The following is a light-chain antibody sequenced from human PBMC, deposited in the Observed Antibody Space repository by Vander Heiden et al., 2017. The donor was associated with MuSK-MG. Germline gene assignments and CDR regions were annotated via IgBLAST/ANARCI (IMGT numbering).Light chain of an antibody. CDR2: GAS. CDR3: QHDHNLPRT. CDR1: QSVSTN. J-gene: IGKJ1*01. Sequence: EIVMTQSPATLSVSPGERATLSCRASQSVSTNLAWYQQKPGQAPRLLILGASTRATGIPARFSGSGSGTEFTLTIRSLQSEDFAVYYCQHDHNLPRTFGQGTQVEIK. V-gene: IGKV3-15*01.